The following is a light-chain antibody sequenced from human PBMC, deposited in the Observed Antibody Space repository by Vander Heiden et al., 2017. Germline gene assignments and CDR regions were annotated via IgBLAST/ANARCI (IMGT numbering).Light chain of an antibody. CDR1: LDISTY. CDR3: QQANGFPPT. J-gene: IGKJ5*01. V-gene: IGKV1-12*01. Sequence: IKMTQSPSSVSASVGDRVPITCRASLDISTYLAWYQQKPGKAPKLLIYGTSTLMSDVPSRFRGSGNGTDFTLTISSLQPEDSATYYCQQANGFPPTFGQGTRLEI. CDR2: GTS.